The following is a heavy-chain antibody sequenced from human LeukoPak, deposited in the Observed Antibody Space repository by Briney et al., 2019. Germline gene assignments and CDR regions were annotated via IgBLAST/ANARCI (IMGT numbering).Heavy chain of an antibody. D-gene: IGHD6-19*01. CDR2: ITTGGSSI. J-gene: IGHJ4*02. CDR1: GFTFSAYA. CDR3: ARVRYDSGWYDY. Sequence: GGSLGLSCAGSGFTFSAYAMAWVRQVSGKGLECVSHITTGGSSIFYADSVKGRFTISRDNAKNSLYLQMNSLRVEDAAVYYCARVRYDSGWYDYWGQGALVTVSS. V-gene: IGHV3-48*04.